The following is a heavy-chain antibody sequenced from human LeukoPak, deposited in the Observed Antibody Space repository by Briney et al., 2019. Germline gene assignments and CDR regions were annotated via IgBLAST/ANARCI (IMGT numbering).Heavy chain of an antibody. D-gene: IGHD3-10*01. CDR2: IYPGDSDT. CDR1: GYSFTSYW. Sequence: GESLKISCKGSGYSFTSYWIGWVRQMPGKGLEWMGIIYPGDSDTRYSPSFQGQVTISADKSISTAYLQWSSLKAPDTAMYYCARPPANYYGSGSYYSYWGQGTLVTVSS. CDR3: ARPPANYYGSGSYYSY. J-gene: IGHJ4*02. V-gene: IGHV5-51*01.